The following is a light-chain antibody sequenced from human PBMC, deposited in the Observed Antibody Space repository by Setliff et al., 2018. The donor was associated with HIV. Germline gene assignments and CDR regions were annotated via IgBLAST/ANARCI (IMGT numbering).Light chain of an antibody. J-gene: IGLJ1*01. V-gene: IGLV2-23*02. CDR2: EVS. CDR1: SSDVGSYNF. CDR3: CSYASTGSFV. Sequence: QSVLAQPASVSGSPGQSITTSCAGTSSDVGSYNFVSWYQQHPGKAPKLITYEVSKWPSGVSNHFSGSKSGNTASLTISGLQTEDEAEYYCCSYASTGSFVFGTGTKVTVL.